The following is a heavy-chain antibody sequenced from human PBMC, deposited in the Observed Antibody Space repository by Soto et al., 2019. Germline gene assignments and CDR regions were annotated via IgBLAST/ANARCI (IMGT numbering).Heavy chain of an antibody. J-gene: IGHJ3*02. Sequence: GGSLRLSCAASGFTFDDYAMHWVRQAPGKGLEWVACISWNSGSIGYADSVKGRFTISRDNAKNSLYLQMNSLRAEDTALYYCAREKGSSGCYAFDIWGQGTMVTVSS. CDR1: GFTFDDYA. V-gene: IGHV3-9*01. CDR2: ISWNSGSI. CDR3: AREKGSSGCYAFDI. D-gene: IGHD6-19*01.